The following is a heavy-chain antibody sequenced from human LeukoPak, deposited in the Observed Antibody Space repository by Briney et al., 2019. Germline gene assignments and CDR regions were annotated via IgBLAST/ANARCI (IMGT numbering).Heavy chain of an antibody. CDR1: EFIFSSYS. CDR2: ISSSTTYI. J-gene: IGHJ2*01. CDR3: ARDVGYWYFDL. D-gene: IGHD2-15*01. Sequence: GGSLRLSCAASEFIFSSYSMNWVRQAPGKGLEWVSSISSSTTYIYYADSMKGRFTISRDNAKNSLYLQMNSLRAEDTAVYYCARDVGYWYFDLWGRGTLVTVSS. V-gene: IGHV3-21*01.